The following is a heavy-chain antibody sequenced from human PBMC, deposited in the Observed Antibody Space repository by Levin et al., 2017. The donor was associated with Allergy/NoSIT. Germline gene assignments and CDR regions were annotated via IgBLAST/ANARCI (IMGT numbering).Heavy chain of an antibody. CDR1: GGSISSGGYS. J-gene: IGHJ4*02. V-gene: IGHV4-30-2*01. D-gene: IGHD5-18*01. CDR2: IYLSGST. Sequence: SQTLSLTCAVSGGSISSGGYSWSWIRQPPGNGLEWIGNIYLSGSTYYNPSLKSRVTISVDRSTNQFSLNLSSVTAADTAVYYCARVAGYSYGYYFDYWGQGTLVTVSS. CDR3: ARVAGYSYGYYFDY.